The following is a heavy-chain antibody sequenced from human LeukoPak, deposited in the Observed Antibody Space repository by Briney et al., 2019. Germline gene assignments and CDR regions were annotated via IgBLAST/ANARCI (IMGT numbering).Heavy chain of an antibody. CDR2: IWYDGSNK. V-gene: IGHV3-33*01. CDR3: ARDHGYSPDY. D-gene: IGHD6-13*01. CDR1: GFNFSSYG. J-gene: IGHJ4*02. Sequence: GRSLRLSCAASGFNFSSYGMHWVRQAPGKGLEWVAVIWYDGSNKYYADSVKGRFTISRDNSKNTLYLQMNSLRAEDTAVYYCARDHGYSPDYWGQGTLVTVSS.